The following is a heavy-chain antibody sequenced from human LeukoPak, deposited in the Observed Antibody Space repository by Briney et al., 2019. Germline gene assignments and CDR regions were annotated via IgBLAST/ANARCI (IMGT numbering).Heavy chain of an antibody. CDR3: ARDPLERRGQGY. CDR2: IIPIFGTA. Sequence: GSSVKVSCKASGGTFSSYAISWVRQAPGQGLEWMGGIIPIFGTANYAQKFQGRVTITADESTSTAYMELSSLRSEDTAVYYCARDPLERRGQGYWGQGTLVTVSS. D-gene: IGHD1-1*01. J-gene: IGHJ4*02. CDR1: GGTFSSYA. V-gene: IGHV1-69*01.